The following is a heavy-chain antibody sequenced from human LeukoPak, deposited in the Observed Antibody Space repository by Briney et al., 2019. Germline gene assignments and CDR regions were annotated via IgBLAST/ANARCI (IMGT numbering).Heavy chain of an antibody. J-gene: IGHJ4*02. V-gene: IGHV3-33*01. CDR1: RFTFSRNG. CDR2: IWYDGSNK. D-gene: IGHD1-26*01. CDR3: ARVPSSGSYPSFFDY. Sequence: GGSLRLSCAASRFTFSRNGMHWVRQAPGKGLEWVAVIWYDGSNKYYADSVKGRFTISRDNSKNTLYLQMNSLRAEDTAVYYCARVPSSGSYPSFFDYWGQGTLVTVSS.